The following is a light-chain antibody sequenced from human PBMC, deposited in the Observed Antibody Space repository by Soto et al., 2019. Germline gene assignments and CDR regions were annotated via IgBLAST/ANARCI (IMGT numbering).Light chain of an antibody. CDR2: KAS. J-gene: IGKJ1*01. CDR3: HQYNSYPRS. V-gene: IGKV1-5*03. CDR1: QTIYSW. Sequence: DTQMTQSPSTLSASVGDRVTITCRASQTIYSWLAWYQQKPGQAPRLLIHKASTLETGVPSRFSGSGYGSEFTLIISSLQPDDFETYYCHQYNSYPRSCGQGTKVEV.